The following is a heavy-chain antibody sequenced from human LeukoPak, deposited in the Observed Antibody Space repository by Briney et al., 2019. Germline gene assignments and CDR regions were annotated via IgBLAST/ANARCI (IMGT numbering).Heavy chain of an antibody. CDR1: VHSFSSYA. J-gene: IGHJ6*03. CDR3: AKDPWRPSSGPYMDV. V-gene: IGHV3-23*01. Sequence: GRSLRLSCAASVHSFSSYAIPWVRQAPGKGLEWVSAISGSGDSTYYSDSVKGRFTITRDNSKNTLYLQMNSLRAEDTAVYYCAKDPWRPSSGPYMDVWGKGTTVTVSS. CDR2: ISGSGDST. D-gene: IGHD3-10*01.